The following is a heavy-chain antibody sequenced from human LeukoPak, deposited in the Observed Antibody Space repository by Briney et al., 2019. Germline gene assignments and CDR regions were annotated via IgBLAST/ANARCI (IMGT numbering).Heavy chain of an antibody. V-gene: IGHV4-4*07. CDR1: GGSISSYY. CDR2: IYTSGST. CDR3: ARAGVLRFLEWPSPWFDP. J-gene: IGHJ5*02. Sequence: PSETLSLTCTVSGGSISSYYWSWIRQPAGKGLEWIGRIYTSGSTNYNPSLKSRVTMSVDTSKNQFSLKLSSETAADTAVYYCARAGVLRFLEWPSPWFDPWGQGTLVTVSS. D-gene: IGHD3-3*01.